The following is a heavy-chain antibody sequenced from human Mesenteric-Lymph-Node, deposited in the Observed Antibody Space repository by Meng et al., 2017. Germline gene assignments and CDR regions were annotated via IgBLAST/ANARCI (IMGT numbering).Heavy chain of an antibody. Sequence: QVQLVESGGGVVQPGRCLRLSCAASGFTFSSYGMHWVRQAPGKGLEWVALISYDGNKKYYGDSVKGRFTISRDISKNTLYLQMNSLRPEDTAVYFCAKSLEAAATGFDYWGQGTLVTVSS. V-gene: IGHV3-30*18. CDR2: ISYDGNKK. J-gene: IGHJ4*02. CDR1: GFTFSSYG. D-gene: IGHD2-15*01. CDR3: AKSLEAAATGFDY.